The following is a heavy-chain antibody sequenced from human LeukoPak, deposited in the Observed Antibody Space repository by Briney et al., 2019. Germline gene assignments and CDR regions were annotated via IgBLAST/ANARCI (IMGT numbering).Heavy chain of an antibody. CDR2: INPNSGDT. V-gene: IGHV1-2*02. CDR3: ANNWAGDSGY. D-gene: IGHD4-17*01. CDR1: GYTFTGYY. Sequence: ASVKVSCKAPGYTFTGYYIHWVRQAPGQGLEWMGWINPNSGDTEYAQKFQGRVTMTRDTPISTAYMELSRLRSDDTAIYYCANNWAGDSGYWGQGTLVTVSS. J-gene: IGHJ4*02.